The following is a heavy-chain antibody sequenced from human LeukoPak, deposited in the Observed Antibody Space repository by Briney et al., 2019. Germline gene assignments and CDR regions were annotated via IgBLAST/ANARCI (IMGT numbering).Heavy chain of an antibody. V-gene: IGHV3-66*01. CDR1: GFTVSGNY. D-gene: IGHD4-17*01. J-gene: IGHJ6*03. CDR3: ARDDYGDYYYYYMDV. Sequence: GGSLRLSCAASGFTVSGNYMSWVRQAPGKGLEWVSVIYSGGSTYYADSVKGRFTISRDNAKNSLYLQMNSLRAEDTAVYYCARDDYGDYYYYYMDVWGKGTTVTVSS. CDR2: IYSGGST.